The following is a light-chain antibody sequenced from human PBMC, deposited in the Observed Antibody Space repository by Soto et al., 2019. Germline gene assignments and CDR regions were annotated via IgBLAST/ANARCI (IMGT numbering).Light chain of an antibody. V-gene: IGLV2-14*03. CDR1: SSDVGGYNY. J-gene: IGLJ1*01. Sequence: QSVVTQPAPVSGSPGQSIPLSCTGTSSDVGGYNYVSWYQHHPGKAPKLLIYDVSNRPSGISNRFSGSKSDNTASLTISGLQPEDEADYYCSSYTTSNTRQIVFGTGTKATVL. CDR2: DVS. CDR3: SSYTTSNTRQIV.